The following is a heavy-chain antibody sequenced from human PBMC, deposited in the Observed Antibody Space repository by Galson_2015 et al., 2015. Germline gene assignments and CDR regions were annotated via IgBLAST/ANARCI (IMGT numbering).Heavy chain of an antibody. D-gene: IGHD6-6*01. CDR3: ARMYIISSGWFDP. CDR2: IKQDGSEK. Sequence: SLRLSCAASGLTFGTYWMSWVRQAPGKGLEWVANIKQDGSEKYYVDSVKGRFTISRDNAMNSLYLQMNSLRDEDTAVYYCARMYIISSGWFDPWGQGTLVTVSS. J-gene: IGHJ5*02. CDR1: GLTFGTYW. V-gene: IGHV3-7*03.